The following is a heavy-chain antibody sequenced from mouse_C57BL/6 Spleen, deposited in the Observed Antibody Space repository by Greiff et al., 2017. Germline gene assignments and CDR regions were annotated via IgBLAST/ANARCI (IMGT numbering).Heavy chain of an antibody. J-gene: IGHJ4*01. Sequence: QVQLQQPGAELVKPGASVKLSCKASGYTFTSYWMQWVKQRPGQGLEWIGEIDPSDSYTNYHQKFKGKATLTVDKSSSTAYMPLSSLTSEDSAVYYCARSEGYYNAMDYWGQGTSVTVSS. D-gene: IGHD2-3*01. CDR2: IDPSDSYT. CDR1: GYTFTSYW. V-gene: IGHV1-50*01. CDR3: ARSEGYYNAMDY.